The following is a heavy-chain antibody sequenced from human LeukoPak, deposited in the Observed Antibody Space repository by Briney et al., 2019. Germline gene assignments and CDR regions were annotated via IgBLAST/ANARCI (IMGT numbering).Heavy chain of an antibody. V-gene: IGHV1-2*02. CDR3: ASATLFPPTVTTFWFDP. CDR1: GYTFTGYY. J-gene: IGHJ5*02. CDR2: INPNSGGT. Sequence: SVKVSCKASGYTFTGYYMHWVRQAPGQGREWMGWINPNSGGTNYAQKFQGRVTMTRDTSISTAYMELSRLRSDDKAVYYCASATLFPPTVTTFWFDPWGQGALVTVSS. D-gene: IGHD4-17*01.